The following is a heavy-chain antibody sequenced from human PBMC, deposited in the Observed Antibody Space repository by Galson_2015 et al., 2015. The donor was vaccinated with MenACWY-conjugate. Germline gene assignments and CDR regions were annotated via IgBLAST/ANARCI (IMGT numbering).Heavy chain of an antibody. Sequence: SLRLSCAASGFTFSNYDMSWVCQAPGKGLEWVSLISAGGGTKDYADSVKGRFTISRDNSKNSLSLQMSSLRADDTAVYYCARRMEWEGSFDYWGQGTLVTVSS. CDR1: GFTFSNYD. V-gene: IGHV3-23*01. CDR3: ARRMEWEGSFDY. CDR2: ISAGGGTK. J-gene: IGHJ4*02. D-gene: IGHD3-3*01.